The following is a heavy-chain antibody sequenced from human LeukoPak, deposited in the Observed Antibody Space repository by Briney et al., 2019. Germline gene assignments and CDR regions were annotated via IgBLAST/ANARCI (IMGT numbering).Heavy chain of an antibody. CDR3: ARKGENTYYYDSSGYYEFDY. J-gene: IGHJ4*02. Sequence: ASVKVSCKASGGTFSSYAISWVRQAPGQGLEWMGGIIPIFGTANYAQTFQGRVTITADESTSTAYMELSSLRSEDTAVYYCARKGENTYYYDSSGYYEFDYWGQGTLVTVSS. V-gene: IGHV1-69*13. D-gene: IGHD3-22*01. CDR2: IIPIFGTA. CDR1: GGTFSSYA.